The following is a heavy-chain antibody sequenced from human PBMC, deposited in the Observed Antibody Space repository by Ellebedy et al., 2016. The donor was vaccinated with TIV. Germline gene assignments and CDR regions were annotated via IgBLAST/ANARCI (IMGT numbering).Heavy chain of an antibody. D-gene: IGHD2-8*01. CDR3: ARDREGFCIKGVCSHPHH. J-gene: IGHJ5*02. V-gene: IGHV1-18*01. Sequence: VSVKVSCXASGYTFSNFGITWVRQAPGQGLEWLGWITAFRNNTNYAQKIQGRVTMTTDTSTNTAYLELRSLRSDDTAVYYCARDREGFCIKGVCSHPHHWGQGTRVTVSS. CDR1: GYTFSNFG. CDR2: ITAFRNNT.